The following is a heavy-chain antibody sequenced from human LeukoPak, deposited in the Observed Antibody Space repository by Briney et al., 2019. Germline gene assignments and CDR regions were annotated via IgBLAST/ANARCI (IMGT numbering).Heavy chain of an antibody. CDR1: GFTFSSYE. D-gene: IGHD3-10*02. Sequence: PGGSLRLSCAASGFTFSSYEMNWVRQAPGKGLEWVSAISDSGNTYHADSVKGRFTISRDSSKNTLFLQMNRLRAEDTAVYYCAELGITMIGGVWGKGTTVTISS. CDR2: ISDSGNT. V-gene: IGHV3-23*01. J-gene: IGHJ6*04. CDR3: AELGITMIGGV.